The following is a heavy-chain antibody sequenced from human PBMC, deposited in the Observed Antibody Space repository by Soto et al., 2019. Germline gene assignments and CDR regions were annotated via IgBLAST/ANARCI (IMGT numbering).Heavy chain of an antibody. CDR3: ASFDSGGYPRGAFDI. J-gene: IGHJ3*02. Sequence: GESLKISCKASDYIFSTCWIGWVRQMPGKGLEWMGLIYPSDSDTRYSPSFQGQVTISADKSSTTAYLQWNSLKASDTGLYFCASFDSGGYPRGAFDIWGQGTTVTVSS. CDR2: IYPSDSDT. D-gene: IGHD1-26*01. V-gene: IGHV5-51*01. CDR1: DYIFSTCW.